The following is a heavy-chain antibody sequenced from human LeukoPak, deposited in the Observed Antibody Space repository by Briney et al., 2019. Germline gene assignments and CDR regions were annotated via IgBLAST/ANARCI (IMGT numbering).Heavy chain of an antibody. D-gene: IGHD6-13*01. Sequence: SETLSLTCTVSGGSISSYYWSWIRQPPGKGLEWIGSIYYSGSTYYNPSLKSRVTISVDTSKNQFSLKLSSVTAADTAVYYCARHPLDSSSKNWFDPWGQGTLVTVSS. J-gene: IGHJ5*02. V-gene: IGHV4-59*05. CDR1: GGSISSYY. CDR3: ARHPLDSSSKNWFDP. CDR2: IYYSGST.